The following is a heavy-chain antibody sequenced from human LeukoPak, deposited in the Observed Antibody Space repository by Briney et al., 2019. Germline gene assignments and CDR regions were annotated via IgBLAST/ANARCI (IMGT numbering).Heavy chain of an antibody. CDR2: MNPNSGDA. Sequence: VASVKVSCKASGYTFTSYNMNWVRQATGQGLDWMGWMNPNSGDAGSVQKFQGRVSMTRNTSITTAYLELSSLKSEDTAMYYCVSLVRVIPYWGQGTLDTVAS. V-gene: IGHV1-8*01. J-gene: IGHJ4*02. D-gene: IGHD3-10*01. CDR3: VSLVRVIPY. CDR1: GYTFTSYN.